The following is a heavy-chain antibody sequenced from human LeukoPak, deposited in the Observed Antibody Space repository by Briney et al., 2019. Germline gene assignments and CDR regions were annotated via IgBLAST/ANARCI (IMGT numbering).Heavy chain of an antibody. D-gene: IGHD2-2*01. V-gene: IGHV3-21*01. CDR2: TSSSSSYI. CDR3: ARDRWDIVVVPAANTGDY. CDR1: GFTFSSYS. J-gene: IGHJ4*02. Sequence: GGSLRLSCAASGFTFSSYSMNWVRQAPGKGLEWVSSTSSSSSYIYYADSVKGRFTISRDNAKNSLYLQMNSLRAEDTAVYYCARDRWDIVVVPAANTGDYWGQGTLVTVSS.